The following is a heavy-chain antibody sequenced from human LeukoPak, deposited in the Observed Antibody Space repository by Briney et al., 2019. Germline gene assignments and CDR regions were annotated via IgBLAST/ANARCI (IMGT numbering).Heavy chain of an antibody. CDR1: GQW. Sequence: GESLKISCEASGQWIAWVRQMPGKGLEYMGITHPGSSQTTYGPSFQDRVTISADKSTNTAYLEWISLEASDTAMYFCARRSGIATSFLDAFDVWGQGTMVTVS. J-gene: IGHJ3*01. CDR3: ARRSGIATSFLDAFDV. V-gene: IGHV5-51*01. D-gene: IGHD2-21*01. CDR2: THPGSSQT.